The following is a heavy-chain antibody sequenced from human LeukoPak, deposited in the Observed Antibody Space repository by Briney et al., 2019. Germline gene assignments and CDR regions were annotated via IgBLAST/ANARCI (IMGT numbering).Heavy chain of an antibody. CDR1: GGSISSHY. Sequence: SETLSLTCTVSGGSISSHYWSWIRQPAGKGLEWIGRIYNTGSTNYNPSLKSRVTISVDTSKNQFSLKLSSVTAADTAVYYCARRRFVRGPDVVNPFDYWGQGTLVTVSS. CDR2: IYNTGST. V-gene: IGHV4-59*05. CDR3: ARRRFVRGPDVVNPFDY. J-gene: IGHJ4*02. D-gene: IGHD2-8*01.